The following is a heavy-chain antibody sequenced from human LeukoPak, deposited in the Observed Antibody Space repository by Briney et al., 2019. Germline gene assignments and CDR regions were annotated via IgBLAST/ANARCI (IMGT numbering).Heavy chain of an antibody. D-gene: IGHD1-1*01. J-gene: IGHJ4*02. CDR1: GGSISGYY. CDR3: ARVQRPLDGADY. V-gene: IGHV4-59*08. CDR2: VYYTGST. Sequence: PSETLSLTCTVSGGSISGYYWSWIRQPPGKGLEWIGYVYYTGSTNYNPSLKSRLTISVDTSKNQFSLKLSSVTAGDTAVYYCARVQRPLDGADYWGQGTLVTVSS.